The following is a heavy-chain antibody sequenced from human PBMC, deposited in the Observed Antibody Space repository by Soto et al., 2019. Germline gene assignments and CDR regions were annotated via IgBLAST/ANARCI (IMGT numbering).Heavy chain of an antibody. CDR2: TNAGNGNP. CDR1: GYTFTSYA. Sequence: QVQLVQSGAEVKKPGASVKVSCKASGYTFTSYAMHWVRQAPGKRLGWLGWTNAGNGNPKYSQKFQGRVTITRATAASTAYMELSSLRSEDTAVYYCARPDYDYVWGSYPVLTYWGQGTLVTVSS. V-gene: IGHV1-3*01. D-gene: IGHD3-16*02. J-gene: IGHJ4*02. CDR3: ARPDYDYVWGSYPVLTY.